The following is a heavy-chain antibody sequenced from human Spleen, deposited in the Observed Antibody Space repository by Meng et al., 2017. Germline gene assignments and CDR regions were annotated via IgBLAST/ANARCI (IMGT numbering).Heavy chain of an antibody. CDR3: ARAADSSGWQAPDY. J-gene: IGHJ4*02. CDR1: GFTVSNRY. CDR2: FYSDGST. V-gene: IGHV3-53*04. Sequence: GESLKISCAASGFTVSNRYMSWVRQSPGKGLEWVSVFYSDGSTYYADSVKGRFTISRHNSKNTLYLQMNSLRAEDTAVYYCARAADSSGWQAPDYWGQGTLVTVSS. D-gene: IGHD6-19*01.